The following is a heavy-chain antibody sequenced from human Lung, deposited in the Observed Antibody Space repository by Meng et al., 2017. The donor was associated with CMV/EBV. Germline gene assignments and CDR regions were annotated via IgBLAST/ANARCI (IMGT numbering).Heavy chain of an antibody. CDR3: AKDSTYNA. D-gene: IGHD1-14*01. V-gene: IGHV3-23*03. CDR1: GFTFSNYA. Sequence: GESLKISCAASGFTFSNYAMNWVRQAPGKGLEWVAVIYAGGRSAYYADSVKGRFTIFRDGSKNTVYLEMNSLRAEDTALYYCAKDSTYNAWGQGKLVNVSS. CDR2: IYAGGRSA. J-gene: IGHJ5*02.